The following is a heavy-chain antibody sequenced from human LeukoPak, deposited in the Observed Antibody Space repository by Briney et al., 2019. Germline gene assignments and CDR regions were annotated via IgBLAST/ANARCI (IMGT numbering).Heavy chain of an antibody. CDR2: ISGSGGST. CDR1: GFTFSSYA. CDR3: AKDRETVRGVIFDY. D-gene: IGHD3-10*01. J-gene: IGHJ4*02. Sequence: PGGSLRLSCAASGFTFSSYAMSWVRQAPGKGLEWVSAISGSGGSTYYADSGKGRFTIDRDNSKNTLYLQMNSLRAEDTAVYYCAKDRETVRGVIFDYWGQGTLVTVSS. V-gene: IGHV3-23*01.